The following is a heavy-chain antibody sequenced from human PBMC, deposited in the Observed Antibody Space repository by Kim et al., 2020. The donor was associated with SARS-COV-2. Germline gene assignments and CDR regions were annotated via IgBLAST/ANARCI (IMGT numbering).Heavy chain of an antibody. D-gene: IGHD3-16*01. V-gene: IGHV3-30*02. J-gene: IGHJ1*01. CDR2: K. Sequence: KYYADSVKGRFTISRDNSKNTLYLQMNSLRAEDTAVYYCAKDGGHEYFQHWGQGTLVTVSS. CDR3: AKDGGHEYFQH.